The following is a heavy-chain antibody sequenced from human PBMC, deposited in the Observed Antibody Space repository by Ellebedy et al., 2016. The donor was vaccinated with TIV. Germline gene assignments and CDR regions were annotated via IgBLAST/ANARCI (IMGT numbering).Heavy chain of an antibody. V-gene: IGHV1-2*02. CDR2: INPTSGGT. Sequence: ASVKVSXKASRYIFTDYYLHWVRQAPGQGLECMGWINPTSGGTNYAQKFQGRVTMTRDTSISTVYMELNTLTSDDTAVYYCATDPVYGGNAVLNHWGQGTLVSVSS. CDR1: RYIFTDYY. J-gene: IGHJ4*02. CDR3: ATDPVYGGNAVLNH. D-gene: IGHD4-23*01.